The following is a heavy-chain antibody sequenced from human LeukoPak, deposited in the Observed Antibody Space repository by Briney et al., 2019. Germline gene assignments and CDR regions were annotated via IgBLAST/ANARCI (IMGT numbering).Heavy chain of an antibody. V-gene: IGHV3-23*01. Sequence: PGGFLRLSCAASGFTFSSHAMSWVRQAPGKGLEWVSAISGSGGSTYYADSVKGRFTISRDNSKNTLYLQMNSLRAEDTAVYYCAKSGRRGHYYYGMDVWGQGTTVTVSS. CDR1: GFTFSSHA. J-gene: IGHJ6*02. CDR3: AKSGRRGHYYYGMDV. D-gene: IGHD3-10*01. CDR2: ISGSGGST.